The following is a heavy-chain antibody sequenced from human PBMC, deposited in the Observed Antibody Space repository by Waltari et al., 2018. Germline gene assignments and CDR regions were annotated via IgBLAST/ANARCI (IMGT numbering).Heavy chain of an antibody. D-gene: IGHD4-4*01. CDR1: GDSISDHSYH. CDR2: IHFTGTT. V-gene: IGHV4-39*01. CDR3: ARLDYSALRRGCDP. Sequence: QLQLQESGPGLVKPSETLSLTCTVSGDSISDHSYHWGGLRQPPGKGLAWIATIHFTGTTHYNPSLESRVAISVDTSQNQFSLKLTSVTAADTAVYYCARLDYSALRRGCDPWGQGTLVTVSS. J-gene: IGHJ5*02.